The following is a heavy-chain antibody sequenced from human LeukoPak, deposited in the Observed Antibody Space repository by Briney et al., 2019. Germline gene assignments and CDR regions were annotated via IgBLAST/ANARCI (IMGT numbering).Heavy chain of an antibody. CDR3: ARQPMIRGVNVFDY. CDR2: ISASSANI. J-gene: IGHJ4*02. V-gene: IGHV3-48*04. CDR1: GFTFTSCA. Sequence: GGSLRLSCTASGFTFTSCAMNWVRQTPGKGLEWVSYISASSANIHYADSVKGRFTISRDNAKNSLYLQMNSLRAEDTAVYYCARQPMIRGVNVFDYWGQGTLATVSS. D-gene: IGHD3-10*01.